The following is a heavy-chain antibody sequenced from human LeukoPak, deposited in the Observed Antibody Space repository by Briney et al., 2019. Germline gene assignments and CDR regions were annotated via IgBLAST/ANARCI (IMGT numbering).Heavy chain of an antibody. CDR3: AKDNRRHYTSGPNPDSLH. D-gene: IGHD6-19*01. Sequence: GRSLRLSCAGSGFIFNNYAMHWVRQPPGKGLEWVPGISWNSGTIDYADSVRGRYTISRDNAKNSLYLQMDSLRVEDTAFYYCAKDNRRHYTSGPNPDSLHWGQGALVTVSS. V-gene: IGHV3-9*01. CDR2: ISWNSGTI. J-gene: IGHJ4*02. CDR1: GFIFNNYA.